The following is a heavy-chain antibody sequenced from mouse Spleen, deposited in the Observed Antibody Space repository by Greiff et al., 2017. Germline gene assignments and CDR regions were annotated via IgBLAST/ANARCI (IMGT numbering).Heavy chain of an antibody. CDR2: IDPETGGT. Sequence: VQLQQSGAELVRPGASVTLSCKASGYTFTDYEMHWVKQTPVHGLEWIGAIDPETGGTAYNQKFKGKAILTAVKSSSTAYMELRSLTSEDSAVYYCTYSNYGYWGQGTTLTVSS. D-gene: IGHD2-5*01. CDR3: TYSNYGY. J-gene: IGHJ2*01. V-gene: IGHV1-15*01. CDR1: GYTFTDYE.